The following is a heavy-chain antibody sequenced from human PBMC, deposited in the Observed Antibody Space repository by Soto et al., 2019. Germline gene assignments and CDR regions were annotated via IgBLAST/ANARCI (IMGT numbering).Heavy chain of an antibody. CDR3: ARDPSPYTSGWYGIDF. CDR2: MSYDGTNT. V-gene: IGHV3-30*03. J-gene: IGHJ4*01. CDR1: GCMLSAYG. Sequence: QVQLVESGGGVVQPGASLRLSCTASGCMLSAYGMLWVRQAPGKGLEWVAAMSYDGTNTYYADSVKGRFTISRDNSKNTLFLQMSSLTADDSAVYYCARDPSPYTSGWYGIDFWGLGTLVTVSS. D-gene: IGHD6-19*01.